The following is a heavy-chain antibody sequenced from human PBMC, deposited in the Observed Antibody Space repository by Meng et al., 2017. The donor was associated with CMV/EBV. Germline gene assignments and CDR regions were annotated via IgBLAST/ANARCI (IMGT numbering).Heavy chain of an antibody. V-gene: IGHV3-30*04. J-gene: IGHJ6*02. CDR1: GFTLSIYA. D-gene: IGHD3-3*01. CDR2: ISYDGSNK. CDR3: AREGLRTIFDRAYYYYGMDV. Sequence: GGPLRLSCAASGFTLSIYAMHWARQASGERLEGVAVISYDGSNKYYADSVKGRFTISRDHSQNTLYLQMNSLRAEDSAVYYCAREGLRTIFDRAYYYYGMDVWGQGTPVTVSS.